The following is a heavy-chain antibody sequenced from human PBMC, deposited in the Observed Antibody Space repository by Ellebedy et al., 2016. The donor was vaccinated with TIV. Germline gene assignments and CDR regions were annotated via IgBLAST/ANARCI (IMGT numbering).Heavy chain of an antibody. CDR1: GFTFNSCA. CDR2: ISVSGTNT. CDR3: ARDGGGVVYAWYFDL. V-gene: IGHV3-23*01. J-gene: IGHJ2*01. Sequence: GGSLRLSXAASGFTFNSCAMSWVRQTPGKGLEWVSGISVSGTNTKYADSVKGRFTISRDNSKNTLYLQMNSLRAEDTAVYYCARDGGGVVYAWYFDLWGRGTLVTVSS. D-gene: IGHD2-8*02.